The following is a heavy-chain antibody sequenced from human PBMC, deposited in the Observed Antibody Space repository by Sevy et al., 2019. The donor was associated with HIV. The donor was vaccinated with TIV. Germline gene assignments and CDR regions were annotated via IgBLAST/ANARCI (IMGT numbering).Heavy chain of an antibody. CDR3: ARGLVVPAAKGVLHYYYGMDV. Sequence: ASVKVSCKASGYTFTGYYMHWVRQAPGQGLEWMGWINPNSGGTNYAQKFQGRVTMTRDTSISTAYMELSRLGSGDTAVYYCARGLVVPAAKGVLHYYYGMDVWGQGTTVTVSS. CDR2: INPNSGGT. J-gene: IGHJ6*02. D-gene: IGHD2-2*01. V-gene: IGHV1-2*02. CDR1: GYTFTGYY.